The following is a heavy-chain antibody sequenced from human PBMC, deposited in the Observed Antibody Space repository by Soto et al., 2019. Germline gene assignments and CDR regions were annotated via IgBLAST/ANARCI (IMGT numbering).Heavy chain of an antibody. V-gene: IGHV4-59*08. CDR2: ISYSGST. J-gene: IGHJ3*01. Sequence: PSETLSLTCTVSGGSISGYYWSWIRQSPEKGLEYIGYISYSGSTNYNPSLKSRVTTSLDTSKNQFSLKLGSVTAADTAIYYCASLNFDILTGYYAFDLWGQGTMVTVS. D-gene: IGHD3-9*01. CDR3: ASLNFDILTGYYAFDL. CDR1: GGSISGYY.